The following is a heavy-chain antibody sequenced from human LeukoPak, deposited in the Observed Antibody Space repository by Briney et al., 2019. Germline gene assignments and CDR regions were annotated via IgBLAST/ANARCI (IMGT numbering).Heavy chain of an antibody. Sequence: GGSLRLSCAASGFTFSSYWMSWVRQAPGKGLEWVANIKQDGSEKYYVDSVKGRFTISRDNAKNSLYLQMNSLRAEDTAVYYCARDLFRYCSGGSCTGFDYWGQGTLVTASS. V-gene: IGHV3-7*01. CDR3: ARDLFRYCSGGSCTGFDY. CDR1: GFTFSSYW. D-gene: IGHD2-15*01. CDR2: IKQDGSEK. J-gene: IGHJ4*02.